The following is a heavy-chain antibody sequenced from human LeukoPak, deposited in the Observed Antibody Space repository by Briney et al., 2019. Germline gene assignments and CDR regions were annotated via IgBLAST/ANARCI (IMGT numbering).Heavy chain of an antibody. CDR3: AKDSTTVEKEYYFDY. CDR1: GFSFSSHG. Sequence: GGSLRLSCVASGFSFSSHGMHWVRQSPGKGLEWVAVIWSDGSDKYYADSVKGRFTISRDNSKNTLYLQMNSLRAEDTAVYYCAKDSTTVEKEYYFDYWGQGTLVTVSS. J-gene: IGHJ4*02. CDR2: IWSDGSDK. D-gene: IGHD4-23*01. V-gene: IGHV3-33*06.